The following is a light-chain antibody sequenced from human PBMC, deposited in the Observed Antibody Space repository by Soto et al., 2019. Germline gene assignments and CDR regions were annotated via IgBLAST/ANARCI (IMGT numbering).Light chain of an antibody. CDR3: SSYASSNPHVV. V-gene: IGLV2-14*01. CDR2: DVG. CDR1: SSDVGGYNY. J-gene: IGLJ2*01. Sequence: QSALTQPASVSGSPGQPITISCTGTSSDVGGYNYVSWYQQHPGKAPELMIYDVGDRPSGVSNRFSGSKSGNTASLTISGLQAEDEANYYCSSYASSNPHVVFGGGTKLTVL.